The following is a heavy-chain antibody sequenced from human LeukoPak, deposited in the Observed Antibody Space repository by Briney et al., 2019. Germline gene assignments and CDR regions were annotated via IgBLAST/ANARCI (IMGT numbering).Heavy chain of an antibody. CDR3: ARGPYSYDSSGAFDI. D-gene: IGHD3-22*01. CDR1: GGSFSRYY. CDR2: INHSGST. J-gene: IGHJ3*02. V-gene: IGHV4-34*01. Sequence: SETLSLTCAVYGGSFSRYYWSWIRQSPGKGLEWIGEINHSGSTNYNPSLKSRVTISVDTSKNQFSLKLSSVTAADTAVYFCARGPYSYDSSGAFDIWGQGTMVTVSS.